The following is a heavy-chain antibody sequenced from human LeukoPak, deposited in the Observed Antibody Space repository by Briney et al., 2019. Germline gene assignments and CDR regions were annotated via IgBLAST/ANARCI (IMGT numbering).Heavy chain of an antibody. J-gene: IGHJ4*02. CDR2: ISGSGGST. V-gene: IGHV3-23*01. CDR3: AEPAPGYSSSWYFGFGY. Sequence: GGSLRLSCAASGFTFSSYAMSWVRQAPGKGLEWVSTISGSGGSTSYADSVKGRFTISRDNSKNTLYLQMNSLRAEDTAVYYCAEPAPGYSSSWYFGFGYWGQGTLATVSS. D-gene: IGHD6-13*01. CDR1: GFTFSSYA.